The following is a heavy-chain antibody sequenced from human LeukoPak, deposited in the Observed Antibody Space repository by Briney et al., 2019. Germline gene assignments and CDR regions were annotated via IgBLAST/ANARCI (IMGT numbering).Heavy chain of an antibody. CDR2: IYSGGDK. Sequence: GGSLRLSCAASGFSVSNNYMSWVRQAPGKGLEWVSLIYSGGDKRYAASVKGRFTISRDNSKDTLYLQMNGLRAEDTAVYFCAKQSAGSAAWYSLHYDFWGQGTLVTVSS. V-gene: IGHV3-53*01. CDR3: AKQSAGSAAWYSLHYDF. J-gene: IGHJ4*02. CDR1: GFSVSNNY. D-gene: IGHD6-13*01.